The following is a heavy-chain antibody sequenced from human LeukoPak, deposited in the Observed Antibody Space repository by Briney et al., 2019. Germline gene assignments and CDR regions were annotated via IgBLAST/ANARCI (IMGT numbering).Heavy chain of an antibody. CDR3: AKDASGWLQLDYYFDY. D-gene: IGHD6-19*01. CDR1: GFTFSSYA. V-gene: IGHV3-23*01. Sequence: GGSLRLSCAASGFTFSSYAMSWVRQAPGKGLEWVSAISGSGFNTYYADSVKGRFTISRDNSQSTLYLQMSSLRAEDTAIYYCAKDASGWLQLDYYFDYWGQGTLVTVSS. J-gene: IGHJ4*02. CDR2: ISGSGFNT.